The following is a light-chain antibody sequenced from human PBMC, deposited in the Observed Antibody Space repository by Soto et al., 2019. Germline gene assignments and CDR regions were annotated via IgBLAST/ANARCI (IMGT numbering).Light chain of an antibody. Sequence: DIQMTQSPSSLSASVGDRVTITCRASQSISSYLNWYQQKPGKAPKLLIYAASSLQSGVPSRFSGSGSGTDFTLTISSLQPEDFATYYGQQSYSTPALTLGGGTKVEIK. V-gene: IGKV1-39*01. J-gene: IGKJ4*01. CDR3: QQSYSTPALT. CDR1: QSISSY. CDR2: AAS.